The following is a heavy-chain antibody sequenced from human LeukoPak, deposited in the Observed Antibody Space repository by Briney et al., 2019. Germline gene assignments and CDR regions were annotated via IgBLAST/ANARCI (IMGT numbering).Heavy chain of an antibody. Sequence: PGGSLRLSCAASGFTFSSYEMNWVRQAPGKGLEWVSYISSSGSTIYYADSVKGRFTISRDNAKNSLYLQMNSLRAEDTAVYYCARDMTPWRGDAFDIWGQGTMVTVSS. CDR3: ARDMTPWRGDAFDI. D-gene: IGHD2-15*01. V-gene: IGHV3-48*03. CDR2: ISSSGSTI. CDR1: GFTFSSYE. J-gene: IGHJ3*02.